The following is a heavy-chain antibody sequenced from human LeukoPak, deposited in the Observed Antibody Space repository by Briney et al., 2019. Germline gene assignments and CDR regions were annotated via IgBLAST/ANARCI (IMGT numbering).Heavy chain of an antibody. D-gene: IGHD6-6*01. CDR1: WFTLSSYL. V-gene: IGHV3-74*01. Sequence: GGAPKPSLGAPWFTLSSYLVDWGPPAPGEGGWWGSRINSDGSSTSYADSVKGRFTISRDNAKNTLYLQMNSLRAEDTAVYYCARDAIAARADFDYWGQGTLVTVSS. CDR3: ARDAIAARADFDY. CDR2: INSDGSST. J-gene: IGHJ4*02.